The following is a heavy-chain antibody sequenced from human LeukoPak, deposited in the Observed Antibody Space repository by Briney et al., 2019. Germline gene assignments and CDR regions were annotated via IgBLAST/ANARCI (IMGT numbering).Heavy chain of an antibody. V-gene: IGHV1-2*02. D-gene: IGHD5-24*01. Sequence: ASVKVSCKASGYTFTDYYMHWVRQAPGQGLEWIEWISPDSGRTGFAQKFQGRVTMTRDTSISTAYMELSRLGYDDTAVYYCARDTRSSYLQYYFDYWGQGTLVTVSS. CDR2: ISPDSGRT. CDR1: GYTFTDYY. J-gene: IGHJ4*02. CDR3: ARDTRSSYLQYYFDY.